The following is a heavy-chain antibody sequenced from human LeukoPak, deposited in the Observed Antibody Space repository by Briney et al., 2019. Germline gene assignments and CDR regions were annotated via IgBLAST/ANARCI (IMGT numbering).Heavy chain of an antibody. V-gene: IGHV3-7*05. CDR1: GFTFSRYW. D-gene: IGHD3-22*01. CDR2: IKHDGSEK. J-gene: IGHJ4*02. Sequence: GGSLRLSCAASGFTFSRYWMSWVRQAPGKGLEWVAIIKHDGSEKYYVDSVKGRFTISRDSAKNSLYLQMNSLRAEDTAVYYCARDWDYYDNSGYYFEYWGRGTLVTDSS. CDR3: ARDWDYYDNSGYYFEY.